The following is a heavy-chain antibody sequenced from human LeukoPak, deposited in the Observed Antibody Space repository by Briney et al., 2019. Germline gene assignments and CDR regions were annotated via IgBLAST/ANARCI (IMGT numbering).Heavy chain of an antibody. Sequence: GASVKVSCKASGYTFTSYYMHWVRQAPGQGLEWMGGIIPIFGTANYAQKFQGRVTITADESTSTAYMELSSLRSEDTAVYYCARGGHQRYFDWLSDYWGQGTLVTVSS. J-gene: IGHJ4*02. CDR1: GYTFTSYY. V-gene: IGHV1-69*13. CDR3: ARGGHQRYFDWLSDY. D-gene: IGHD3-9*01. CDR2: IIPIFGTA.